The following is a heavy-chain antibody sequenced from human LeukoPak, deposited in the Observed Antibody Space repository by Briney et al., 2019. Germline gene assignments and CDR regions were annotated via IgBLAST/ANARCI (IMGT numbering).Heavy chain of an antibody. V-gene: IGHV3-23*01. J-gene: IGHJ3*02. CDR1: GFSFSNYA. D-gene: IGHD4-17*01. CDR2: ISGSGGST. CDR3: GKDPNGDYVGAFDM. Sequence: GGSLRLSCAASGFSFSNYAMIWVRQAPGKGLEWVSAISGSGGSTYYADSVKGRFTISRDNSKNTLFLQVNSLRAEDTAVYYCGKDPNGDYVGAFDMWGQGTMVTVSP.